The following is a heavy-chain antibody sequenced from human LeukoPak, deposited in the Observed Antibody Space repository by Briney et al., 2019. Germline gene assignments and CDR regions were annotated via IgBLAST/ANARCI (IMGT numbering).Heavy chain of an antibody. Sequence: ASVKVSCKASVYTFTGYYMHWVRQAPGQGLEWLGWINPNSGGTNYAQKFQGRVTMTRDTSISTAYMELSRLRSDDTAVYYCARAFRERWLQFKAWFDPWGQGTLVTVSS. V-gene: IGHV1-2*02. D-gene: IGHD5-24*01. CDR1: VYTFTGYY. CDR2: INPNSGGT. J-gene: IGHJ5*02. CDR3: ARAFRERWLQFKAWFDP.